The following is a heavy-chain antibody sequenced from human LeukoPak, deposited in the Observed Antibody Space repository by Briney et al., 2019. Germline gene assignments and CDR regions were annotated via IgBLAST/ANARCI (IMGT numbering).Heavy chain of an antibody. CDR3: ARDIVVVPAAYWFDP. D-gene: IGHD2-2*01. CDR2: ISAYNGNT. Sequence: ASVKVSCKASGYTFTSYDINWVRQAPGQGLEWMGWISAYNGNTNYAQKLQGRVTMTTDTSTSTAYMELRSLRSDDTAVYYCARDIVVVPAAYWFDPWGQGTLVTVSS. CDR1: GYTFTSYD. V-gene: IGHV1-18*01. J-gene: IGHJ5*02.